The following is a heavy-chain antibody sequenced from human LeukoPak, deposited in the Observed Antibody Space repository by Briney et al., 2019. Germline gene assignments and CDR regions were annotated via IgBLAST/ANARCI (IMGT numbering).Heavy chain of an antibody. V-gene: IGHV3-23*01. J-gene: IGHJ4*02. CDR3: ANYRKPQGLDY. Sequence: PGGSLRLSCAASGFTFSSYWMHWVRQAPGKGLEYVSTISSNGADTYYADSVKGRFTISRDNSKNTLYLQMTSLRVEDTAVYYCANYRKPQGLDYWGQGTLVTVSS. D-gene: IGHD1-14*01. CDR2: ISSNGADT. CDR1: GFTFSSYW.